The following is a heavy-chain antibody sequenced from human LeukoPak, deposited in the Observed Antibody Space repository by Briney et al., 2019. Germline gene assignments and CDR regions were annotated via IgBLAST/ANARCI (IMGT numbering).Heavy chain of an antibody. Sequence: SETLSLTCTVSGGSISSYSWSWIRQPPGKGLEWIGYIYYSGSTNYNPSLKSRVTISVDTSKNQFSLKLNSVTAADTAVYYCARELLTGAFDIWGQGTMVTVSS. D-gene: IGHD2-15*01. J-gene: IGHJ3*02. CDR2: IYYSGST. CDR1: GGSISSYS. V-gene: IGHV4-59*12. CDR3: ARELLTGAFDI.